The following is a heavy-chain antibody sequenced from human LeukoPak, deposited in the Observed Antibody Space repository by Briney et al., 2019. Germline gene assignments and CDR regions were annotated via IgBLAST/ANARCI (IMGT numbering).Heavy chain of an antibody. CDR2: INPNSGGT. V-gene: IGHV1-2*02. CDR3: ARDSGCSGGSCHCVYYYYGMDV. D-gene: IGHD2-15*01. J-gene: IGHJ6*02. CDR1: GYTFTGYY. Sequence: GASVKVSCKASGYTFTGYYMHWVRQAPGQGLEWMGWINPNSGGTNYAQKFQGRVTMTRDTSISTAYMELSRLRSDDTAVCYCARDSGCSGGSCHCVYYYYGMDVWGQGTTVTVSS.